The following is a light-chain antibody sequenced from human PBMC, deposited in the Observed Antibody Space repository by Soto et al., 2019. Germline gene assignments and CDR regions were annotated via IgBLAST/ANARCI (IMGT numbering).Light chain of an antibody. CDR2: EVS. J-gene: IGLJ1*01. CDR3: CSYAGSSTFPYV. CDR1: SSDVGSYNL. V-gene: IGLV2-23*02. Sequence: QSALTQPASVSGSAGQSITISCTGTSSDVGSYNLVSWYQHHPGKAPKLMIYEVSKRPSGVSNRFSGSKSGNTASLTISGLQAEDEADYYCCSYAGSSTFPYVFGTGTKVTVL.